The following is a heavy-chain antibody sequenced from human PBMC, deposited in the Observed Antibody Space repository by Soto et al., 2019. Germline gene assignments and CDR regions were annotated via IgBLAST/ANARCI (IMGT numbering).Heavy chain of an antibody. V-gene: IGHV3-21*01. CDR2: ISSSSSYI. J-gene: IGHJ3*02. Sequence: GGSLRLSCAASGFTFSSYNMVWVRQAPGKGLEWVSSISSSSSYIYYADSVKGRFTISRDNAKNSLYLQMNSLRAEDTAVYYCARWYYYDSSGYYKTTYAFDIWGQGTMVTVSS. CDR3: ARWYYYDSSGYYKTTYAFDI. D-gene: IGHD3-22*01. CDR1: GFTFSSYN.